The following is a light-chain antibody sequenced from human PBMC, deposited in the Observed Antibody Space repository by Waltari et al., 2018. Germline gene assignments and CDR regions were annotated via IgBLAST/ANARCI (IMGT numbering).Light chain of an antibody. J-gene: IGKJ5*01. V-gene: IGKV1D-13*01. CDR1: QGIRDA. Sequence: AIQLTQSPSPMSASVGDRVTITCRASQGIRDALVWYQQKPGKPPKLLIYDGSTLDRGVPSRFSGSGSGTDFTLTISSLQPEDFASYYCQQFNNYVITFGQGTRLDIK. CDR2: DGS. CDR3: QQFNNYVIT.